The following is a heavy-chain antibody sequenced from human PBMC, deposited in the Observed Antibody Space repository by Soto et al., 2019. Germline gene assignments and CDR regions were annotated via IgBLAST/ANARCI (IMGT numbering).Heavy chain of an antibody. V-gene: IGHV3-30-3*01. CDR3: ARAPGGSTETFDS. CDR1: GFTFRSYA. J-gene: IGHJ4*02. Sequence: VHLVASGGGMVQPGRSLRLACTASGFTFRSYAMHWVRQAPGKGLDLGAVISYSGSNTYYADSVKGRFSIPRDISNNTLYLQMNSLRSEATAVYYCARAPGGSTETFDSWGQGTLVTVSS. CDR2: ISYSGSNT. D-gene: IGHD3-10*01.